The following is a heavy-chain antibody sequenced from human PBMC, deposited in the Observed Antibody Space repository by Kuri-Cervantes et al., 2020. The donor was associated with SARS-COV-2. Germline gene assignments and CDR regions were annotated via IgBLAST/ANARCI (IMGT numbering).Heavy chain of an antibody. Sequence: SQTLSLTCAVYGGSFSGYYWSWIRQPPGKGLEWIGYIYYSGSTNYNPSLKSRVTISVDTSKNQFSLKLSSVTAADTAVYYCARDRRGITIFGAIYYGMDVWGQGTTVTVSS. CDR2: IYYSGST. CDR1: GGSFSGYY. V-gene: IGHV4-34*11. J-gene: IGHJ6*02. D-gene: IGHD3-3*01. CDR3: ARDRRGITIFGAIYYGMDV.